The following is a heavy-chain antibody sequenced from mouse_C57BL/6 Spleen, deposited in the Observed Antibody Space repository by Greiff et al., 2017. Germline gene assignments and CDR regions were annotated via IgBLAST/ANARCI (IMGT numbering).Heavy chain of an antibody. D-gene: IGHD2-12*01. V-gene: IGHV2-6*03. J-gene: IGHJ4*01. CDR3: ARDSYYYAMDY. CDR2: IWTDGST. CDR1: GFSLTSYG. Sequence: VHLLESGPGLVAPSQSLSITCTASGFSLTSYGVHWVRQPPGKGLEWLVVIWTDGSTTYNSALKSRLSISKDNSKSQVFLKMNSLRTDDAAMYCCARDSYYYAMDYWGQGTSVTVSS.